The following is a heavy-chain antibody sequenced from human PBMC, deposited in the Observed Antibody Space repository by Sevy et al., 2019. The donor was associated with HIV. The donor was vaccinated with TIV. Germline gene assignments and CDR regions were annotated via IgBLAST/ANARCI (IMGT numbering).Heavy chain of an antibody. CDR3: ARSGGGYCSGGSCYPFPNYFDY. J-gene: IGHJ4*02. CDR1: GFTVSSNY. D-gene: IGHD2-15*01. V-gene: IGHV3-53*01. CDR2: IYSGGST. Sequence: GGSLRLSCAASGFTVSSNYMSWVRQAPGKGLEWVSVIYSGGSTYYADSVKGRFTISRDNSKNTLYLQMNSLRAEDTAVYYCARSGGGYCSGGSCYPFPNYFDYWGQRTLVTVSS.